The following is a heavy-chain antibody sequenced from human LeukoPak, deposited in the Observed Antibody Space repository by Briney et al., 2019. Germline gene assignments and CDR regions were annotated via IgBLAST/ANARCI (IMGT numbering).Heavy chain of an antibody. V-gene: IGHV3-7*05. CDR2: INQDGSKK. CDR1: GFTFSNYR. Sequence: GGSLRLSCAASGFTFSNYRMTWVRQAPGKGLEWVANINQDGSKKSYVDSVKGRFTISRDNARNSLYLHMNSLRADDTGVYYCASQPAAADVDYWGQGTLVTVSS. CDR3: ASQPAAADVDY. J-gene: IGHJ4*02. D-gene: IGHD2-2*01.